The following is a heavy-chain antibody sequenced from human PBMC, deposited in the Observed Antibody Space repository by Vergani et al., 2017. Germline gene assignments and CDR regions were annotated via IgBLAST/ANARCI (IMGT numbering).Heavy chain of an antibody. CDR2: ISGSGGRT. CDR3: AKSYCSSTSCQHFDI. Sequence: EVQLLESGGGLVQPGGSLRLSCAASGFTFSSYAMSWFRQAPGKGLEWVSAISGSGGRTYYADSVKGRFTISRDNSKNTLYLQMNSLRAEDTAVYYCAKSYCSSTSCQHFDIWGQGTMVTVSS. J-gene: IGHJ3*02. V-gene: IGHV3-23*01. CDR1: GFTFSSYA. D-gene: IGHD2-2*01.